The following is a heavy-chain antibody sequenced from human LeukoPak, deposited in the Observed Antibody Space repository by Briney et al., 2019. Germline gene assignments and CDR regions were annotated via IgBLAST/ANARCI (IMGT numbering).Heavy chain of an antibody. Sequence: GGSLRLSCAASGFTFSSYWMYWVRQAPGKGLVCVSRIHTDGRSTYYADSLKGRFTISRDNAKNTLYLQMNNLRAEDTAVYFCARGHYGLDQWGQGTLVTVSS. CDR2: IHTDGRST. J-gene: IGHJ4*02. V-gene: IGHV3-74*01. CDR1: GFTFSSYW. D-gene: IGHD4-17*01. CDR3: ARGHYGLDQ.